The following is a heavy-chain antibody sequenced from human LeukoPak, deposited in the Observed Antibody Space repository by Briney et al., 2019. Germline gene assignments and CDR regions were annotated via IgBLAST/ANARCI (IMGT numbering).Heavy chain of an antibody. CDR3: ATDRRPLKGIAAAGPYYMDV. J-gene: IGHJ6*03. CDR1: GYTLTELS. D-gene: IGHD6-13*01. Sequence: ASVKVSCKDSGYTLTELSMHWVRQAPGKGLEWMGGFDPEDGETIYAQKFQGRVTMTEDTSTDTAYMELSSLRSEDTAVYYCATDRRPLKGIAAAGPYYMDVWGKGTTVTVSS. V-gene: IGHV1-24*01. CDR2: FDPEDGET.